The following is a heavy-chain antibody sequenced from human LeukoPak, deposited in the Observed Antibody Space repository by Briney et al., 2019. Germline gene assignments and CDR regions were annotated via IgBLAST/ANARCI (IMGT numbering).Heavy chain of an antibody. Sequence: GASVKVSCKASGYTFTTYYIHWVRQAPGQGLEWMGIINPSGGSTTYAQAFQGRVTMTRDTSTSTVYMELRSLRSEDTAVYYCARDPRGDGYNPDYWGQGTLVSVSS. J-gene: IGHJ4*02. CDR2: INPSGGST. CDR3: ARDPRGDGYNPDY. V-gene: IGHV1-46*01. CDR1: GYTFTTYY. D-gene: IGHD5-24*01.